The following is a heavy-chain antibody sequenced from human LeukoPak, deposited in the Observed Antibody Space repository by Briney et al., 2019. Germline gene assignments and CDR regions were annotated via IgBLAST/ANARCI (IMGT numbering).Heavy chain of an antibody. D-gene: IGHD3/OR15-3a*01. CDR1: GGSLNYYA. V-gene: IGHV1-69*06. CDR2: ISPMFDTT. J-gene: IGHJ3*02. Sequence: SVKVSCKVFGGSLNYYAFSWVRQAPGEGLEWMGGISPMFDTTRYAQNFQGRFTVTADKDTSTVYMDLSSLGSDDTAFYYCARRMRGLGGGFDIWGQGTMVTVSS. CDR3: ARRMRGLGGGFDI.